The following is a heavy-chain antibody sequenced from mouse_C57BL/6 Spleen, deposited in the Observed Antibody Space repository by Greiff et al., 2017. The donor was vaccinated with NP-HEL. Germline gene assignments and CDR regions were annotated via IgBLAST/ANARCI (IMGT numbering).Heavy chain of an antibody. D-gene: IGHD3-1*01. CDR2: IYPGDGDT. Sequence: QVQLKESGPELVKPGASVKISCKASGYAFSSSWMNWVKQRPGKGLEWIGRIYPGDGDTNYNGKFKGKATLTADKSSSTAYMQLSSLTSEDSAVYFCARSQFFAYWGQGTLVTVSA. V-gene: IGHV1-82*01. CDR3: ARSQFFAY. J-gene: IGHJ3*01. CDR1: GYAFSSSW.